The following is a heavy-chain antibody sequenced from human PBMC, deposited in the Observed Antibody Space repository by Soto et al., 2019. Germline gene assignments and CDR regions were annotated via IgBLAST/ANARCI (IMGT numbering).Heavy chain of an antibody. V-gene: IGHV3-74*01. CDR3: VRASGNYFFDY. J-gene: IGHJ4*02. D-gene: IGHD1-26*01. CDR2: IKSDGSIT. Sequence: EVQLVESGGGLVQPGGSLRLSCAVSGFTFSNYWMHWVRQAPGKGLVWVSRIKSDGSITTYADSVKGRFTISRDNAKNTLYLQMNIVRAEDTAVYYCVRASGNYFFDYWGQGTLVTVSS. CDR1: GFTFSNYW.